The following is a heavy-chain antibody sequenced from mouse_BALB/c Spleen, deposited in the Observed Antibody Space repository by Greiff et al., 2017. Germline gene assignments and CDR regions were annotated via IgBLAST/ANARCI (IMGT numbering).Heavy chain of an antibody. Sequence: EVKLMESGGGLVKPGGSLKLSCAASGFTFSSYAMSWVRQTPEKRLEWVATISSGGSYTYYPDSVKGRFTISRDNAKNTLYLQMSSLRSEDTAMYYCARRGTDYAMDYWGQGTSVTVSS. CDR2: ISSGGSYT. D-gene: IGHD3-3*01. CDR3: ARRGTDYAMDY. V-gene: IGHV5-9-3*01. J-gene: IGHJ4*01. CDR1: GFTFSSYA.